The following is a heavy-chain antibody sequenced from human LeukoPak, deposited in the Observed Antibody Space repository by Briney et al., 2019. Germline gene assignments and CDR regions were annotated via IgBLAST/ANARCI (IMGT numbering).Heavy chain of an antibody. V-gene: IGHV3-48*03. Sequence: GGSLRLSCAASGFTFTIYEMGWVRQAPGMGLDWVSYISGSGTTIYYADSVKGRFTFSRDNARNSLYLQMNSLRVEDTAVYYCARDQEYYYDSSGYYDYWGQGTLVTVSS. CDR2: ISGSGTTI. CDR1: GFTFTIYE. D-gene: IGHD3-22*01. CDR3: ARDQEYYYDSSGYYDY. J-gene: IGHJ4*02.